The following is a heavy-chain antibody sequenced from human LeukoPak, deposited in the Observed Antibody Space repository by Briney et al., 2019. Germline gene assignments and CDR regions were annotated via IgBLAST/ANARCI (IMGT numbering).Heavy chain of an antibody. D-gene: IGHD3-16*01. J-gene: IGHJ3*02. CDR2: IDSSSSYI. Sequence: GGSLRLSCAASGFTFNSYSMNWVRQAPGKGLVWVSSIDSSSSYIYYADSVKGRFTISRDNAENSLYLQMNSLRAEDTAVYYCVRERLHTGGTDAFDIWGRGTMVTVSS. CDR1: GFTFNSYS. CDR3: VRERLHTGGTDAFDI. V-gene: IGHV3-21*01.